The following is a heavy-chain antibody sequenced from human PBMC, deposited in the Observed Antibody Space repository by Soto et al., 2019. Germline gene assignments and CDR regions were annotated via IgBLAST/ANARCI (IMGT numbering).Heavy chain of an antibody. Sequence: ASVKVSCKASGYTFTSYDINWVRQATGQGLEWMGWMNPNSGNTGYAQKFQGRVTMTRNTSISTAYMELSSLRSEDTAVYYCARGRGYYDSSGYSAPLYYWGQGTLVTVSS. D-gene: IGHD3-22*01. CDR3: ARGRGYYDSSGYSAPLYY. CDR2: MNPNSGNT. CDR1: GYTFTSYD. V-gene: IGHV1-8*01. J-gene: IGHJ4*02.